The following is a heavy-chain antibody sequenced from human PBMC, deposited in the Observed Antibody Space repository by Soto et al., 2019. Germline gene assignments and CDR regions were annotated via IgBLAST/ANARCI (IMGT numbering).Heavy chain of an antibody. V-gene: IGHV4-39*01. CDR3: ATRVAGNVDY. D-gene: IGHD6-19*01. J-gene: IGHJ4*02. CDR1: GGSISSNTYY. Sequence: QLQLQESGPGLVKPSETLSLTCTVSGGSISSNTYYWGWVRQPPGMGLEWIGSIYFSGSTYYNPSLKSRVTISVDTSKNQFSLKLSSVTAADTAVYYCATRVAGNVDYWGQGTLVTVSS. CDR2: IYFSGST.